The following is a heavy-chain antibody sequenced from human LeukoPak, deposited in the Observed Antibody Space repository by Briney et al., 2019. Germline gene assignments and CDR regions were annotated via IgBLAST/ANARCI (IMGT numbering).Heavy chain of an antibody. CDR2: IYYSGST. J-gene: IGHJ6*03. CDR1: GVSISSYY. D-gene: IGHD6-6*01. Sequence: SETLSLTCTVSGVSISSYYWSWIRQPPGKGLEWIGYIYYSGSTNYNPSLKSRVTISVDTSKNQFSLKLSSVTAADTAVYYCARDTSSSRLGYYMDVWGKGTTVTVSS. V-gene: IGHV4-59*01. CDR3: ARDTSSSRLGYYMDV.